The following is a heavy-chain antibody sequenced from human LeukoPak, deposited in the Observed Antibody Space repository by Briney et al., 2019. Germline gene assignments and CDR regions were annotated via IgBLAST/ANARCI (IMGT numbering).Heavy chain of an antibody. Sequence: ASVKVSCKASGYTFTSYGISWVRQAPGQGLEWMGWISAYNGSTNYAQKLQGRVTMTTDTSTSTAYMELRSLRSDDTAVYYCARGDKNCSGGSCYSPYYYYGMDVWGQGTTVTVSS. CDR1: GYTFTSYG. CDR3: ARGDKNCSGGSCYSPYYYYGMDV. D-gene: IGHD2-15*01. V-gene: IGHV1-18*01. J-gene: IGHJ6*02. CDR2: ISAYNGST.